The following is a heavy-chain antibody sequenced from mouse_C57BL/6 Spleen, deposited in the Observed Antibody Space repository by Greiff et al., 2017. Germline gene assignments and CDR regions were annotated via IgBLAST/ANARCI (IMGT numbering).Heavy chain of an antibody. CDR1: GFNIKDYY. CDR3: YEGTFFDY. Sequence: VQLQQSGAELVRPGASVKMSCTASGFNIKDYYMHWVHQRPEQGLEWIGRIDPEDGDTEYAPQFLGKATMTADTSSNTAYLQLSSLTSEDTAVYYCYEGTFFDYWGQGTTLTVSS. J-gene: IGHJ2*01. D-gene: IGHD1-1*01. V-gene: IGHV14-1*01. CDR2: IDPEDGDT.